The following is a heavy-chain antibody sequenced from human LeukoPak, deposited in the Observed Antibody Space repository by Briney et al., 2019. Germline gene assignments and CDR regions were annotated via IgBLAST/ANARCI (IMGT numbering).Heavy chain of an antibody. CDR2: ISPRGGST. V-gene: IGHV3-23*01. CDR1: GFTLSSYA. D-gene: IGHD3-16*02. CDR3: AKGRPHDYVWGTYRTGFDY. Sequence: GGSLRLSCAASGFTLSSYAMSSVRQAPGERLECVSAISPRGGSTYYADSVKGRFTISRDNSKNTLYLQMNSLGAEDTAVYYCAKGRPHDYVWGTYRTGFDYWGQGTLVTVSS. J-gene: IGHJ4*02.